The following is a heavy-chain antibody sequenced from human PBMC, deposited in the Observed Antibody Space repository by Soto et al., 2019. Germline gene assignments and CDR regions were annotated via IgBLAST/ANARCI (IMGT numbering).Heavy chain of an antibody. V-gene: IGHV3-73*02. J-gene: IGHJ6*02. CDR1: GFSFSGFE. CDR2: MRSKANSYAT. CDR3: TRYLFHYPVDYGMDV. Sequence: EVQLVESGGGLVQPGGSLKLSCAASGFSFSGFEMQWVRQASGKGLEWVGRMRSKANSYATAYGASVKGRFTVPRDDSKTPVYLQMRSLQTEDTAISYVTRYLFHYPVDYGMDVWGQGTTVTVSS. D-gene: IGHD5-12*01.